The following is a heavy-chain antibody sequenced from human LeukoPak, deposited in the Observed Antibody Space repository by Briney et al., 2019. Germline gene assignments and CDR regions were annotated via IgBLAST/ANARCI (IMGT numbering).Heavy chain of an antibody. CDR3: AATVMSSGYYVDDY. CDR2: IYYSGST. J-gene: IGHJ4*02. Sequence: SETLSLTCTVSGGSISSGSYYWGWIRQPPGKGLEWIGSIYYSGSTYYNPSLKSRVTISVDTSKNQFSLKLSSVTAADTAVYYCAATVMSSGYYVDDYWGQGTLVTVSS. CDR1: GGSISSGSYY. D-gene: IGHD3-22*01. V-gene: IGHV4-39*01.